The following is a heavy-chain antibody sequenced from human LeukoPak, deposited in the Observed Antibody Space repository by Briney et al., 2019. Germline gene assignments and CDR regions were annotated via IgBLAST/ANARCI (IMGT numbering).Heavy chain of an antibody. Sequence: SGGSLRLSCAASAFTFRDYAMHWVRQASGKGLEWVALISYDGSNKYYADSVKGRFTISRDNSKNTLYLQMNSLRPEDTAVYYCAKGDPYGSGSYPVDYWGQGTLVTVSS. D-gene: IGHD3-10*01. CDR2: ISYDGSNK. V-gene: IGHV3-30*04. J-gene: IGHJ4*02. CDR3: AKGDPYGSGSYPVDY. CDR1: AFTFRDYA.